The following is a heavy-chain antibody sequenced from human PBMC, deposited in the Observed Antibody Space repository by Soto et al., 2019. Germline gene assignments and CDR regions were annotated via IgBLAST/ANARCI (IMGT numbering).Heavy chain of an antibody. V-gene: IGHV3-7*03. CDR3: AKGGHIDF. CDR1: GFSFSTYW. J-gene: IGHJ4*02. CDR2: IKADGSET. Sequence: GGSLRLSCVASGFSFSTYWMSWVRQVPGTGLEWVANIKADGSETHYVGSVRGRFTISRDNAKTSLYLQVNSLRAEDTAVYYCAKGGHIDFCGQGTLVTVS. D-gene: IGHD3-16*01.